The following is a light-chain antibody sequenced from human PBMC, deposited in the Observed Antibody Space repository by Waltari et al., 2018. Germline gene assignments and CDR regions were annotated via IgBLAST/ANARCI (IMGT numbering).Light chain of an antibody. Sequence: EIMLTQSLATLSLSPGERAIHSCRASQSVTSSLAWYQRKPGQAPRLLIFDASNRASGIPARFSGSGSGTDFTLTICSLEPEDFAVYVCQQRINWPLTFGGGTKVEIK. CDR2: DAS. CDR3: QQRINWPLT. J-gene: IGKJ4*01. V-gene: IGKV3-11*01. CDR1: QSVTSS.